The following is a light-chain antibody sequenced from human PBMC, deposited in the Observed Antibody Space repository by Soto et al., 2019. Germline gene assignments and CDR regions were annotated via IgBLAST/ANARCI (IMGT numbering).Light chain of an antibody. V-gene: IGKV3-15*01. Sequence: IVMTESPDTLSLSKGKRARLSCRASQNISNYLIWYQQKPGQAPRLLIYGASTRATGTPARFSGSGSGTEFTLTISSLQSEDFAVYYCQQSNNLPRTLGQGTKVDIK. CDR3: QQSNNLPRT. CDR1: QNISNY. CDR2: GAS. J-gene: IGKJ1*01.